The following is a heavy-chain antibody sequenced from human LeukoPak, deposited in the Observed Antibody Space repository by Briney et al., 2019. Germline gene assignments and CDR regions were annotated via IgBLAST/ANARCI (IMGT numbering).Heavy chain of an antibody. Sequence: PSETLSLTCTVSGGSISSGDYYWSWIRQPPGKGLEWIGYIYYSGSTYYNPSLKSRVTISVDKSKNQFSLKLSSVTAADTAVYYCASSVSVGARDFDYWGQGTLVTVSS. J-gene: IGHJ4*02. D-gene: IGHD1-26*01. CDR3: ASSVSVGARDFDY. CDR1: GGSISSGDYY. V-gene: IGHV4-30-4*01. CDR2: IYYSGST.